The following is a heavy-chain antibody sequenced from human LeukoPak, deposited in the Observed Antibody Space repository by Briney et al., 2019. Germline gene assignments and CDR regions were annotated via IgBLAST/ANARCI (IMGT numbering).Heavy chain of an antibody. J-gene: IGHJ4*02. CDR2: VSYSGST. V-gene: IGHV4-39*01. CDR3: ARHFDY. CDR1: GGSISSGGSY. Sequence: SETLSLTCTVSGGSISSGGSYWGWIRQPPGKGLEWIGSVSYSGSTSYNPSLKSRVTISGDTSKNQFSLRLISVTAADTAMYYCARHFDYWGQRTLVTVSS.